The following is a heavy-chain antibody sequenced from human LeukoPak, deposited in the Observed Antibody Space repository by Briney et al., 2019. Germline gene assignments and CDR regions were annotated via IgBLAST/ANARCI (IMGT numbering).Heavy chain of an antibody. Sequence: ASVKVSCKASGYTFTSYYMHWVRQAPGQGLEWMGIINPSGGSTSYAQKFQGRVTMTRDTSTSTVYMELSSLGSEDTAVYYCARGQIRYFDWTIRPNYFDYWGQGTLVTVSS. CDR2: INPSGGST. D-gene: IGHD3-9*01. V-gene: IGHV1-46*01. J-gene: IGHJ4*02. CDR3: ARGQIRYFDWTIRPNYFDY. CDR1: GYTFTSYY.